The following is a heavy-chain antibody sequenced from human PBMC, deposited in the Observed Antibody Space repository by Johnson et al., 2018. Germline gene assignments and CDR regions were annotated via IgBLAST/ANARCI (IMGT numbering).Heavy chain of an antibody. J-gene: IGHJ6*03. CDR2: ISYDGSNK. D-gene: IGHD4-17*01. CDR3: AKDGEGDGDYDYYYYLDV. Sequence: VESGGGVVQPGXSLRLSCAASGFTFSSYGMHWVRQAPGQGLEWVAVISYDGSNKHYADYVKGRFTISRDNAKNTQYLQMNSRRAEDTAGYYCAKDGEGDGDYDYYYYLDVWGKGTTVTVSS. V-gene: IGHV3-30*18. CDR1: GFTFSSYG.